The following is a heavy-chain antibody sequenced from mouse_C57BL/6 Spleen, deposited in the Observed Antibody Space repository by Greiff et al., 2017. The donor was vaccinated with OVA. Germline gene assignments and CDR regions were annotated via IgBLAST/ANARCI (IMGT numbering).Heavy chain of an antibody. J-gene: IGHJ4*01. CDR3: ARGAYYSNYVGDAMDY. CDR1: GFTFSSYA. V-gene: IGHV5-4*01. CDR2: ISDGGSYT. Sequence: EVQRVESGGGLVKPGGSLKLSCAASGFTFSSYAMSWVRQTPEKRLEWVATISDGGSYTYYPDNVKGRFTISRDNAKNNLYLQMSHLKSEDTAMYYCARGAYYSNYVGDAMDYWGQGTSVTVSS. D-gene: IGHD2-5*01.